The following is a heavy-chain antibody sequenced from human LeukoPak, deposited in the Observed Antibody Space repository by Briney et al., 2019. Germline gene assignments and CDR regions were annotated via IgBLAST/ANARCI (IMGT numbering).Heavy chain of an antibody. Sequence: GGSLRLSCAAAGFSFSSYEINWVRQAPGKGLEWLSYISSSGSTIHYADSVKGRFTISRDNAKNSLYLQMSSLSAEDTALYYSATSNPPLDWGQGSLVIVSS. CDR1: GFSFSSYE. CDR2: ISSSGSTI. J-gene: IGHJ4*02. V-gene: IGHV3-48*03. CDR3: ATSNPPLD.